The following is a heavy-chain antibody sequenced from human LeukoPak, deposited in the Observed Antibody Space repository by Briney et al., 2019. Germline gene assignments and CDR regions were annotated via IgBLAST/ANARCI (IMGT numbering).Heavy chain of an antibody. Sequence: GGSLRLSCAASGFTFYDYGMSWVPQAPGKGLEWVSGINWNGGSTGYADSVKGRFTISRDNAKNSLYLQMNSLRAEDTALYHCARVAWALAAAGTWWFDPWGQGTLVTVSS. J-gene: IGHJ5*02. CDR3: ARVAWALAAAGTWWFDP. CDR2: INWNGGST. V-gene: IGHV3-20*01. D-gene: IGHD6-13*01. CDR1: GFTFYDYG.